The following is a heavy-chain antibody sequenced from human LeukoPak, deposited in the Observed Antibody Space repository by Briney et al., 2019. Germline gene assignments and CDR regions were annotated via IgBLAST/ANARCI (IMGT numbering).Heavy chain of an antibody. CDR1: GFTFDSYV. Sequence: GGSLRLSCAASGFTFDSYVVHWVRQAPGKGLEWVAAIPYDGSKKYYADSVKGRFTISRDNFKNTLYLQMNSLGTDDTAVYYCARGSLGATPTNYFDYWGQGTLVTVSS. D-gene: IGHD1-1*01. CDR3: ARGSLGATPTNYFDY. J-gene: IGHJ4*02. CDR2: IPYDGSKK. V-gene: IGHV3-30*04.